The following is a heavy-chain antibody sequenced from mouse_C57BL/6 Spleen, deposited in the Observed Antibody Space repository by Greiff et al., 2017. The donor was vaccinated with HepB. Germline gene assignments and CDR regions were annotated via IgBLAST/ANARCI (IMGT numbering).Heavy chain of an antibody. D-gene: IGHD1-1*01. CDR3: ARKFITTVVATSYWYFDV. V-gene: IGHV1-52*01. Sequence: QVQLQQPGAELVRPGSSVKLSCKASGYTFTSYWMHWVKQRPLQGLEWIGNIDPSDSETHYNQKFKDKATLTVDKSSSTAYMQLSSLTSEDSAVYYCARKFITTVVATSYWYFDVWGTGTTVTVAS. J-gene: IGHJ1*03. CDR1: GYTFTSYW. CDR2: IDPSDSET.